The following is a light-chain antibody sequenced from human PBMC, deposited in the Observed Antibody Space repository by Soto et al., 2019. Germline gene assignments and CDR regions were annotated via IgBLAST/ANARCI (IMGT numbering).Light chain of an antibody. CDR1: QSISSW. CDR2: KAS. CDR3: QQYDSYSWT. V-gene: IGKV1-5*03. Sequence: DIQLTQSPSYLSASVGDRVTITCRASQSISSWLAWYQQKPGKAPKLLIYKASSLESGVPSRFSGSGSGTEFILTISSLQPDDFATYYCQQYDSYSWTFDQGTKVDIK. J-gene: IGKJ1*01.